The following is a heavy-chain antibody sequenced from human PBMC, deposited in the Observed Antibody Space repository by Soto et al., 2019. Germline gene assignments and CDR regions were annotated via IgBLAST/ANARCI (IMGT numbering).Heavy chain of an antibody. D-gene: IGHD2-8*01. CDR3: ARTYGGYYDY. CDR1: GGSISSYY. J-gene: IGHJ4*02. V-gene: IGHV4-59*01. Sequence: QVQLQESGPGLVKPSETLSLTCIVSGGSISSYYWSWIRQPPGKGLEWIGYIYYSGSTNYNPSLKSRVTISVDTSKNQFSLKLRSVTAADTAVYYCARTYGGYYDYWGQGTLVTVSS. CDR2: IYYSGST.